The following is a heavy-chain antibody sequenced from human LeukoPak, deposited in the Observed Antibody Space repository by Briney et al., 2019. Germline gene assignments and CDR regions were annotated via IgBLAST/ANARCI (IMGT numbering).Heavy chain of an antibody. D-gene: IGHD2-15*01. V-gene: IGHV4-59*12. J-gene: IGHJ2*01. CDR1: NGSINSSY. CDR2: IYYSGNT. Sequence: SETLSLTCTVSNGSINSSYWSWIRQPPGKGLEWIGYIYYSGNTNYTPSLKSRVAISVDTSNNQLSLKLSSVTAADTAVYYCARELPLGYCSGGSCYEWYFDLWGRGTLVTVSS. CDR3: ARELPLGYCSGGSCYEWYFDL.